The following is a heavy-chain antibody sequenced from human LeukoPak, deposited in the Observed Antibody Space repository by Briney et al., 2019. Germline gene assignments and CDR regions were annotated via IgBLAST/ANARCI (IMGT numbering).Heavy chain of an antibody. CDR1: GFTFSSFP. CDR3: AKSARITIFGMIRD. V-gene: IGHV3-23*01. Sequence: GGSLRPSCAASGFTFSSFPMSWVRQAPGKGLEWVSSISRSGDSSYYADSVKGRFTISRDNSKNTLYLQMNNLRADDMAVYFCAKSARITIFGMIRDWGQGTLVTVSS. D-gene: IGHD3-3*01. J-gene: IGHJ4*02. CDR2: ISRSGDSS.